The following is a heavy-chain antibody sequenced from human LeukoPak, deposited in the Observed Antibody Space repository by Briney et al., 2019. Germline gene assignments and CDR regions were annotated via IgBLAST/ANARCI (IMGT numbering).Heavy chain of an antibody. CDR1: GFTFRSYA. V-gene: IGHV3-23*01. Sequence: GGSLRLSCAASGFTFRSYAMSWVRQAPGKGLEWVSAISGSGGSTYYADSVKGRFTISRDNSKNTLYLEMNSLRAEDTAVYYCAKDKKSVIAVAGDHWGQGTLVTVSS. CDR3: AKDKKSVIAVAGDH. D-gene: IGHD6-19*01. J-gene: IGHJ5*02. CDR2: ISGSGGST.